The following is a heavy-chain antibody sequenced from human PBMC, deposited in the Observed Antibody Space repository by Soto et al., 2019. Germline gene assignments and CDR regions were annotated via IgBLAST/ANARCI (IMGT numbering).Heavy chain of an antibody. CDR1: GYTFTRYG. CDR3: AKNGQPPYYYYGMDV. CDR2: ISGYNGDT. Sequence: QGQLVQSGGEAKKPGASVKVSCKASGYTFTRYGISWVRQAPGQGLEWMGWISGYNGDTNYAQKFQGRVTMTIDTSTSTAYMELRSLTSDDTAVYYCAKNGQPPYYYYGMDVWGQGNTVTVSS. J-gene: IGHJ6*02. V-gene: IGHV1-18*01. D-gene: IGHD2-8*01.